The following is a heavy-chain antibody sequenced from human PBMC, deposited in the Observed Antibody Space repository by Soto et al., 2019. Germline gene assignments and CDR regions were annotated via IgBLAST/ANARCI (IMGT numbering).Heavy chain of an antibody. D-gene: IGHD6-19*01. Sequence: HPGGSLRLSCAASGFTFSSYGMHWVRQAPGKGLEWVAVISYDGGTTYYADSVKGRFTISRDNSKNTLYLQLNSLRAEDTAVYYCAGVYASGWYRSPNMDVGGQGTTVTVSS. CDR1: GFTFSSYG. V-gene: IGHV3-30*03. CDR2: ISYDGGTT. J-gene: IGHJ6*02. CDR3: AGVYASGWYRSPNMDV.